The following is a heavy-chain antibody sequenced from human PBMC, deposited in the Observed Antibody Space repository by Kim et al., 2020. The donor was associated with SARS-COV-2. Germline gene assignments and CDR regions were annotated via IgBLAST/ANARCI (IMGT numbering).Heavy chain of an antibody. Sequence: NPNSGNTGYAQKIQGRVTMTRDTSISTAYMELSSLTSEDTAVYYCVRVSGGWGQGTLVIVSS. CDR2: NPNSGNT. CDR3: VRVSGG. V-gene: IGHV1-8*01. J-gene: IGHJ4*02. D-gene: IGHD1-26*01.